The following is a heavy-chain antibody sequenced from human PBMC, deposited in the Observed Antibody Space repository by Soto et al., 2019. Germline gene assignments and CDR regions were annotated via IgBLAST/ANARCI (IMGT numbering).Heavy chain of an antibody. CDR1: GFTFSNAW. CDR3: PTALFVCGGECPDY. Sequence: EVQLVESGGGLVKPGGSLRLSCAASGFTFSNAWMSWVRQAPGKGLEWVGRIKSKTDGGTTDYAAPVKGRFTISRDDSKNSMYLQMNGLKTEETAVYYWPTALFVCGGECPDYWGQGTLVNVSS. D-gene: IGHD2-21*01. CDR2: IKSKTDGGTT. J-gene: IGHJ4*02. V-gene: IGHV3-15*01.